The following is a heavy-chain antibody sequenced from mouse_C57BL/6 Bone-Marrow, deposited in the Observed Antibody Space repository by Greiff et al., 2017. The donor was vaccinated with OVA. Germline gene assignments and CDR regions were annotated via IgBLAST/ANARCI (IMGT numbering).Heavy chain of an antibody. Sequence: QVQLQQSGAELVRPGSSVKLSCKASGYTFTSYWMDWVKQRPGQGLEWIGNIYPSDSETHYNQKFKDKATLTVDKSSSTAYMQLSSLTSEDAAVYYCARSPYGDYCDYWGQGTTLTVSS. CDR3: ARSPYGDYCDY. V-gene: IGHV1-61*01. CDR2: IYPSDSET. CDR1: GYTFTSYW. D-gene: IGHD1-1*02. J-gene: IGHJ2*01.